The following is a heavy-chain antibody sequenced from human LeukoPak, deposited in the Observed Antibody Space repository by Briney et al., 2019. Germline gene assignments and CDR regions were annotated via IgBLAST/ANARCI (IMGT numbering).Heavy chain of an antibody. CDR1: GFTFSSYG. J-gene: IGHJ5*02. Sequence: GGSLRLSCAASGFTFSSYGMHWVRQAPGKGLEWVGFIWYDGSNKYYADTLKGRVTISRDNSKNPLYLQLTSRRAEDTAVYYCARGRTSGGSPVGWFDPWGQGTLVTVSS. CDR2: IWYDGSNK. D-gene: IGHD2-15*01. CDR3: ARGRTSGGSPVGWFDP. V-gene: IGHV3-33*01.